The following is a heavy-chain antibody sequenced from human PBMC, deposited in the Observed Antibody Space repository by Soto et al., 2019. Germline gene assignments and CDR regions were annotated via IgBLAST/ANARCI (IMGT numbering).Heavy chain of an antibody. V-gene: IGHV4-31*03. CDR3: ARDNGYGHFDS. CDR2: MFYSGST. D-gene: IGHD5-12*01. J-gene: IGHJ5*01. CDR1: GASISSGRSY. Sequence: SETLSLTCTVSGASISSGRSYWSWIRQHPGKGLEWIGYMFYSGSTYYHPSLKSRVNISADTSKNQFSLRLTSVTPADTAVYYCARDNGYGHFDSWGQVTLVPAS.